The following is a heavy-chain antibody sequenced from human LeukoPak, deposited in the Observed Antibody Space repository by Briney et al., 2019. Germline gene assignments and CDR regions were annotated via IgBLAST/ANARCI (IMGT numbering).Heavy chain of an antibody. CDR3: AKYLSSRFCSGGNCYPFDY. CDR2: FSASDGAT. J-gene: IGHJ4*02. CDR1: GFTFSSFG. D-gene: IGHD2-15*01. Sequence: GGTLRLSCAASGFTFSSFGMSWVRQAPGKGLEWVSSFSASDGATYYADSVKGRFTISRDNSKNTLYLHLNSLRAEDTALYYCAKYLSSRFCSGGNCYPFDYWGQGTLVTVSS. V-gene: IGHV3-23*01.